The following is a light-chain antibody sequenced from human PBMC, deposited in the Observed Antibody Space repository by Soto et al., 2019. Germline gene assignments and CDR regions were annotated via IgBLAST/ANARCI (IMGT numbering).Light chain of an antibody. J-gene: IGKJ2*01. CDR2: DAS. CDR3: QQYNNWPPVYT. Sequence: EIVMTQSPDTLSVSPGERATLSCRASQSVSNKLAWYQQKPGQAPRLLIYDASTRATGVPARFSGSGSGTEFTLTISSLQSEDFAVYYWQQYNNWPPVYTFGQGTTLDIK. CDR1: QSVSNK. V-gene: IGKV3D-15*01.